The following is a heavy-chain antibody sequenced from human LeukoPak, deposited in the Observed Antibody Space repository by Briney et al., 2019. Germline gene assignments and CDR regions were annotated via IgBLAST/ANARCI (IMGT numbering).Heavy chain of an antibody. CDR3: AKGYYYISGGYRPVDY. CDR1: GFTFSSYA. CDR2: ISSSAGVT. Sequence: GGSLRLSCAASGFTFSSYAMSWVRQAPGKGLEWVSVISSSAGVTYYADSVKGRLTISRDNSKNTLYLQMNSLRAEDTAVYYCAKGYYYISGGYRPVDYWGQGTLVTVSS. V-gene: IGHV3-23*01. J-gene: IGHJ4*02. D-gene: IGHD3-10*01.